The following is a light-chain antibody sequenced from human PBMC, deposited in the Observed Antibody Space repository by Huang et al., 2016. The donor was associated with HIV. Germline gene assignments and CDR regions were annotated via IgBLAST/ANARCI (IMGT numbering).Light chain of an antibody. Sequence: DIQMTQSPPSLSASIGDRVTITCRASQDINDYLAWYQQRPGKVPRLLIHSASTLQSGVPARFSGRGSDTGFTITISSLEPEDIAAYCCQKTNGAPATFGQGTKVEIK. CDR2: SAS. CDR3: QKTNGAPAT. J-gene: IGKJ1*01. CDR1: QDINDY. V-gene: IGKV1-27*01.